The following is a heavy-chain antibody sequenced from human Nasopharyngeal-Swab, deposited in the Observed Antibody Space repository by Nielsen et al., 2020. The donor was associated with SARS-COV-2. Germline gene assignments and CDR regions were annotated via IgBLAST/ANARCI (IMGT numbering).Heavy chain of an antibody. V-gene: IGHV3-73*01. CDR2: IRSKGNTYAT. J-gene: IGHJ4*02. CDR3: TRCGGGCYSGRDY. D-gene: IGHD2-15*01. CDR1: GFNFSDSA. Sequence: GESLKISCAASGFNFSDSAIHWVRQASGKGLEWVGRIRSKGNTYATAYAASVKGRFIIFRDDPTNTAYLQMNSLKTEDTAMYYCTRCGGGCYSGRDYWGQGTLVTVSS.